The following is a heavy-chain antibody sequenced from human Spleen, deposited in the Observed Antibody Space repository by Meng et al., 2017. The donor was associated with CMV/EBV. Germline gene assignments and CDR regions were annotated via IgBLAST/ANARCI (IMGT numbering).Heavy chain of an antibody. Sequence: SETLSLTCTVSGGSVSSGSYYWSWIRQPPGKGLEWIGYIYYSGSTNYNPSLKSRVTISVDTSKNQFSLKLSSVTAADTAVYYCARGRVSPPFDYWGQGTLVTVSS. CDR1: GGSVSSGSYY. CDR3: ARGRVSPPFDY. J-gene: IGHJ4*02. CDR2: IYYSGST. V-gene: IGHV4-61*01. D-gene: IGHD3-10*01.